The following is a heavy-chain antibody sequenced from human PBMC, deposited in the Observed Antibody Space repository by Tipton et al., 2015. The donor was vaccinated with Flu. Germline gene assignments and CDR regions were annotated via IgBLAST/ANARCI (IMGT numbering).Heavy chain of an antibody. V-gene: IGHV4-34*01. Sequence: TLSLTCAVYGGSFSGYYWSWIRQPPGKGLEWIGEINHSGSTNYNPSLKSRVTISVDTSKNQFSLKLSSVTAADTAVYYCARAYYDFWSGYPDVWGQGTTVTVSS. CDR2: INHSGST. J-gene: IGHJ6*02. CDR3: ARAYYDFWSGYPDV. CDR1: GGSFSGYY. D-gene: IGHD3-3*01.